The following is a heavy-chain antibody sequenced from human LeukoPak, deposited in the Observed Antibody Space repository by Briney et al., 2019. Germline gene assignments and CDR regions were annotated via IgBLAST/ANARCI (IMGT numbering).Heavy chain of an antibody. CDR2: IYHSGST. CDR1: GFTFSSYSM. Sequence: GSLRLSCAASGFTFSSYSMNWVRQSPEKGLQWIGDIYHSGSTNYNPSFKSRVTFSVDKSKNQFSLNLSSVTAADTAVYYCARGNPSLIRGLNFDSWGQGTLVSVSS. CDR3: ARGNPSLIRGLNFDS. D-gene: IGHD3-10*01. V-gene: IGHV4-4*02. J-gene: IGHJ4*02.